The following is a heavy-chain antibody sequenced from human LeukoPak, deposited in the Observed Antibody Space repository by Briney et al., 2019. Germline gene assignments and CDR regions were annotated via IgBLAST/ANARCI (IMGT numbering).Heavy chain of an antibody. CDR1: GYSISSGYY. CDR2: IYHSGST. CDR3: ARDRGWGMDV. J-gene: IGHJ6*03. D-gene: IGHD5-12*01. V-gene: IGHV4-38-2*02. Sequence: SETLSLTCTVSGYSISSGYYWGWIRQPPGKGLEWIGSIYHSGSTYYNPSLKSRVTISVDTSKNQFSLKLSSVTAADTAVYYCARDRGWGMDVWGKGTTVTISS.